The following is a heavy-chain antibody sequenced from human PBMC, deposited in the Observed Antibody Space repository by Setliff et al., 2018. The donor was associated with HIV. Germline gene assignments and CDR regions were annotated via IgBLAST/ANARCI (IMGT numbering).Heavy chain of an antibody. J-gene: IGHJ5*01. CDR2: LYSRGST. D-gene: IGHD1-26*01. Sequence: PSETLSLTCTVSGGSIDHYYWSWIRQPAGKGLEWIGRLYSRGSTTYNPSLRSRATMSADTSKNLFSLKLRFVTAADTAVYYCAKSPVGANGWFDSWGQGVLVTVSS. CDR3: AKSPVGANGWFDS. CDR1: GGSIDHYY. V-gene: IGHV4-4*07.